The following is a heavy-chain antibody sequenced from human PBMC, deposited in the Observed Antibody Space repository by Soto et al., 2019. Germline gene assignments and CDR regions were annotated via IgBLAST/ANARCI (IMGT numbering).Heavy chain of an antibody. Sequence: ASVKVSCKASGGTLTRFINYPINWVRQATGQGLEWMGWMNPNSGNTGYAQKFQGRVTMTRNTSISTAYMELSSLRSEDTAVYYCARGNSGSYLPFYYYYGMDVWGQGTTVTVSS. J-gene: IGHJ6*02. V-gene: IGHV1-8*02. CDR3: ARGNSGSYLPFYYYYGMDV. CDR1: GGTLTRFINYP. D-gene: IGHD1-26*01. CDR2: MNPNSGNT.